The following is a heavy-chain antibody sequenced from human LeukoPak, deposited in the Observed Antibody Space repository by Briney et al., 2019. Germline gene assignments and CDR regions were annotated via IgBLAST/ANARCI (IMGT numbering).Heavy chain of an antibody. J-gene: IGHJ6*04. Sequence: SETLSLTCAVYGGSFSGYYWSWIRQPPGKGLEWIGEINHSGSTNYNPSLKSRVTISVDTSKNQFSLKLSSVTAADTAVYYCARDCSGTSCCFYYYGMDVWGKGTTVTVSS. D-gene: IGHD2-2*01. CDR3: ARDCSGTSCCFYYYGMDV. CDR2: INHSGST. V-gene: IGHV4-34*01. CDR1: GGSFSGYY.